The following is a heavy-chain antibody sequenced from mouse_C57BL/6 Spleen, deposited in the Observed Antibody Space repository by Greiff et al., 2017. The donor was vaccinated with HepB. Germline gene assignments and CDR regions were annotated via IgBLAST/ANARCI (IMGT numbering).Heavy chain of an antibody. CDR3: ARKGTDYAMDY. V-gene: IGHV1-9*01. J-gene: IGHJ4*01. CDR1: GYTFTGYW. D-gene: IGHD2-14*01. Sequence: QVQLQQSGAELMKPGASVKLSCKATGYTFTGYWIEWVKQRPGHGLEWIGEILPGSGSTNYNEKFKSKATFTADTSSNTAYMQRSSLTTEDSATYCCARKGTDYAMDYWGQGTSVTVSS. CDR2: ILPGSGST.